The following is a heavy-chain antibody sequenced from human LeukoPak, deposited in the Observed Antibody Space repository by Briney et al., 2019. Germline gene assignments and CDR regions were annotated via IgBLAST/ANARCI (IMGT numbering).Heavy chain of an antibody. CDR3: ARHVARAFDI. CDR2: IYHRGNT. CDR1: GGSISSSNW. J-gene: IGHJ3*02. Sequence: SGTLSLTCAVSGGSISSSNWWNWVRQTPGKGLEWIGEIYHRGNTHYNPSLKSRVTMSVDTSTNQFSLRVNSVTAADTAVYYCARHVARAFDIWGQGTKVTVSS. V-gene: IGHV4-4*02.